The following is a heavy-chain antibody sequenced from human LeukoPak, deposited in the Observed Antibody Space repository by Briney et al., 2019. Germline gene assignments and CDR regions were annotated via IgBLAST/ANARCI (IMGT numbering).Heavy chain of an antibody. CDR3: TRDPVSSANQGAFDI. V-gene: IGHV3-74*01. D-gene: IGHD6-6*01. CDR1: GFTFSSYW. J-gene: IGHJ3*02. Sequence: GGSLRLSCAASGFTFSSYWMVWVRQVPGKGLECVSHISIEGSSTIYADSVKGRFTISRDNAKNTVFLQMNSLRAEDTGVYYCTRDPVSSANQGAFDIWGQGTVVTVSS. CDR2: ISIEGSST.